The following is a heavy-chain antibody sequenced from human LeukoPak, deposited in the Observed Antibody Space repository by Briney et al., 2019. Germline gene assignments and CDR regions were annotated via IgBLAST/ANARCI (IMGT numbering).Heavy chain of an antibody. CDR2: IYGDGSNP. V-gene: IGHV3-74*01. CDR3: ARVLWYGEYSPPLGY. D-gene: IGHD3-10*01. Sequence: PGGSLRLSCVASGFTFSTHWMHWVRQAPGKGLVWVSRIYGDGSNPDYADSVKGRFTISRDSAKNTLYLQMNSLRVDDTAVYYCARVLWYGEYSPPLGYWGQGTLVTVSS. J-gene: IGHJ4*02. CDR1: GFTFSTHW.